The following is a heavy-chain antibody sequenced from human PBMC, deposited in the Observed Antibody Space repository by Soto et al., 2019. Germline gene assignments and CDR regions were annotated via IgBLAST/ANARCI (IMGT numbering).Heavy chain of an antibody. D-gene: IGHD3-16*02. CDR1: RYTFTSYD. CDR2: MNPNSGNT. Sequence: VKVSCKASRYTFTSYDINWVRQATGQGLEWMGWMNPNSGNTGYAQKFQGRVTMTRNTSISTAYMELSSLRSEDTAVYYCARGRYYDYVWGSYRYSGGTCFDYWGQVPLVTVSS. V-gene: IGHV1-8*01. CDR3: ARGRYYDYVWGSYRYSGGTCFDY. J-gene: IGHJ4*02.